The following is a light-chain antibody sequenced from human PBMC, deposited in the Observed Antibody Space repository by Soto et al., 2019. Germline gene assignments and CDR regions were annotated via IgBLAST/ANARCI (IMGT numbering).Light chain of an antibody. Sequence: QVAQYTSSLSASVGDRVTITCRASQSISIYLNWYQQKPGKAPKLLIYAASSLRSGVPSRFSGSGSGTDFTLTISSLQPEDFATYYCQQTLSFPPPFAQGTKAAI. CDR2: AAS. CDR3: QQTLSFPPP. V-gene: IGKV1-39*01. CDR1: QSISIY. J-gene: IGKJ1*01.